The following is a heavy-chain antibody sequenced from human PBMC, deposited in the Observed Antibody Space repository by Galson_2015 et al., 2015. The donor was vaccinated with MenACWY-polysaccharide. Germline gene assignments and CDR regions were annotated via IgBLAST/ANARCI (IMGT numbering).Heavy chain of an antibody. Sequence: SLRLSCAASGIRFSGSGMHRVRQAPGKGLEWVAVIQYDGTNKVYADSVKGRFTISRDNSRNTLYLEMNSLRAEDTAVYYCAREGSRIVFHAFDTWGQGTMVTVSS. CDR1: GIRFSGSG. J-gene: IGHJ3*02. CDR2: IQYDGTNK. D-gene: IGHD6-13*01. CDR3: AREGSRIVFHAFDT. V-gene: IGHV3-33*01.